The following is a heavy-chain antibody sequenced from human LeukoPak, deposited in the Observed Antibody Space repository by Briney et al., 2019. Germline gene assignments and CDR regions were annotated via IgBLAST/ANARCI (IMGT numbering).Heavy chain of an antibody. Sequence: ASVKVSCKASGYTFTGYYMHWVRQAPGQGLEWMGWINPNSGGTNYAQKFQGWVTMTRDTSISTAYMELSRLRSDDTAVYYCARGLTTTSVTTWIADYWGQGTLVTVSS. CDR3: ARGLTTTSVTTWIADY. CDR2: INPNSGGT. V-gene: IGHV1-2*04. CDR1: GYTFTGYY. D-gene: IGHD4-17*01. J-gene: IGHJ4*02.